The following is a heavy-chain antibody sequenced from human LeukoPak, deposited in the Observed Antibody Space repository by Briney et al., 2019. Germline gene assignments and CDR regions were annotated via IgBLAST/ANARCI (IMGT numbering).Heavy chain of an antibody. J-gene: IGHJ4*02. Sequence: GASVKVSCKASGYTFTSYDINWVRQATGQGLEWMGWMNPNSGNAGYAQKFQGRVTMTRNSSISTAYMELSSLRSEDTAVYYCARDWGIVVVVAASGYFDYWGQGTLVTVSS. CDR2: MNPNSGNA. V-gene: IGHV1-8*01. CDR3: ARDWGIVVVVAASGYFDY. D-gene: IGHD2-15*01. CDR1: GYTFTSYD.